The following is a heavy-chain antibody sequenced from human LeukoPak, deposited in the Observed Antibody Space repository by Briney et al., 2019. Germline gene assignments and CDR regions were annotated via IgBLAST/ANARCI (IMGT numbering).Heavy chain of an antibody. CDR1: GASISSGGYY. CDR2: IYQSGST. Sequence: SETLSLTCTVSGASISSGGYYWRWLRQPPGTGLEWIGYIYQSGSTYYNPSLNSRVTISVDRSKSQFSLKLSSVTAADTAVYYCARAEPAIAAAGTGYFDYWGQGTLVTVSS. V-gene: IGHV4-30-2*01. CDR3: ARAEPAIAAAGTGYFDY. J-gene: IGHJ4*02. D-gene: IGHD6-13*01.